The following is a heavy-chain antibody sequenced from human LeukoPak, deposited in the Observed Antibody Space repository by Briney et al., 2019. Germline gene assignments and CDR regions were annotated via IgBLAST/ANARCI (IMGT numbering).Heavy chain of an antibody. Sequence: SSETLSLTCAVSAVSISPYYWSWIRQPPGKGLEWIGYISYSGSTKYNPSLKSRVTISLDTSKHQFSLKLSSVTAADTAVYYCARGGYYYLDVWGKGTTVTVSS. CDR1: AVSISPYY. V-gene: IGHV4-59*01. CDR2: ISYSGST. D-gene: IGHD3-16*01. J-gene: IGHJ6*03. CDR3: ARGGYYYLDV.